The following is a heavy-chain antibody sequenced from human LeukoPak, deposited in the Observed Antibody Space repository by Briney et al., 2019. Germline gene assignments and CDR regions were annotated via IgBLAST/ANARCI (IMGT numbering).Heavy chain of an antibody. CDR3: ASGSHCTNGVCYTRPFDAFDI. D-gene: IGHD2-8*01. CDR1: GCSFSSYA. CDR2: IIPIFGTA. Sequence: ATLKVSCKASGCSFSSYAISRVRQAPGQGLEWMGGIIPIFGTANYAQKFQGRVTITADESTSTAYMELSSLRSEDTAVYYCASGSHCTNGVCYTRPFDAFDIWGQGTMVTVSS. J-gene: IGHJ3*02. V-gene: IGHV1-69*01.